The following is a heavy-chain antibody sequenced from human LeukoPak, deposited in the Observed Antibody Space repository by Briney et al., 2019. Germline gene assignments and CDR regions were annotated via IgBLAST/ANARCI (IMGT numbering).Heavy chain of an antibody. CDR1: GGSISTTRHY. CDR3: ARVRYYYDSSGYSIPLFDY. D-gene: IGHD3-22*01. CDR2: MYYGGST. Sequence: SETLSLTCAVSGGSISTTRHYWGWIRQPPGKGLEWIGNMYYGGSTYYNPSLKSRVTISVDTAKNQFSLKLSSVTAADTAVYYRARVRYYYDSSGYSIPLFDYWGQGTLVTVSS. V-gene: IGHV4-39*07. J-gene: IGHJ4*02.